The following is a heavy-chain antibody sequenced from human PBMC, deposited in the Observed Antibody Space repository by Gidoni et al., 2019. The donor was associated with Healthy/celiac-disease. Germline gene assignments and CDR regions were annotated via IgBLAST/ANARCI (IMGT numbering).Heavy chain of an antibody. CDR3: ARRGSGWYFDY. D-gene: IGHD6-19*01. V-gene: IGHV5-51*01. J-gene: IGHJ4*02. CDR1: GSSFTSYW. CDR2: IYHGDSDT. Sequence: EVQLVQPGAAGTKPGESLQIYCTGSGSSFTSYWIGWVRQMPGKGLEWMGVIYHGDSDTRYSPSFQGHVTISADKSISTAYLQWSSLKASDTAMYYCARRGSGWYFDYWGQGTLVTVSS.